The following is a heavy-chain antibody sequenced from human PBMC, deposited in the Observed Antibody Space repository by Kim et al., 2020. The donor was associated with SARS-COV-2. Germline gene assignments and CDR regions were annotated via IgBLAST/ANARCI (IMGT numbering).Heavy chain of an antibody. Sequence: SQTLSLTCAISGDSVSSESTDWNWIRQSPSRGLEWLGRAYYRSKWYIDYTVSVKSRLLISPDTSKNEFSLSLNSVTPEATAIYYCARRTEKAAFDIWGQG. V-gene: IGHV6-1*01. CDR2: AYYRSKWYI. CDR3: ARRTEKAAFDI. CDR1: GDSVSSESTD. J-gene: IGHJ3*02. D-gene: IGHD1-1*01.